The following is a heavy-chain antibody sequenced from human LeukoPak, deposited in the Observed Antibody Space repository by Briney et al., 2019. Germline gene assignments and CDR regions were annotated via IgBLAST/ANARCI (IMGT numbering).Heavy chain of an antibody. V-gene: IGHV1-2*02. CDR2: IYPNSGVT. D-gene: IGHD7-27*01. Sequence: ASAKVSCKTSGYTFTGYYMHWVRQAPGQGLEWMGWIYPNSGVTNSPQKFQGRVTMTRDTSISTAYMELSSLRSDDTAVYYCARLWGKFDAFDIWGQGTMVTVSS. J-gene: IGHJ3*02. CDR1: GYTFTGYY. CDR3: ARLWGKFDAFDI.